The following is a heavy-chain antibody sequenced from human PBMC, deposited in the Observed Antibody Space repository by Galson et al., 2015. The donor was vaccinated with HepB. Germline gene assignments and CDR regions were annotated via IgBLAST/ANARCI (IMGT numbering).Heavy chain of an antibody. CDR2: ISAYNGNT. D-gene: IGHD4-17*01. V-gene: IGHV1-18*01. J-gene: IGHJ4*02. Sequence: SVKVSCKASGYTFTSYGISWVRQAPGQGLEWMGWISAYNGNTNYAQKLQGRVTMTTDTSTSTAYMELRSLRSDDTAVYYCARDRLDYGDYVTDYWGQGTLVTVSS. CDR3: ARDRLDYGDYVTDY. CDR1: GYTFTSYG.